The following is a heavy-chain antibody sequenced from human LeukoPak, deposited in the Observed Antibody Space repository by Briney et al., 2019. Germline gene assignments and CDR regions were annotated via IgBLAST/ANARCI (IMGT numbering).Heavy chain of an antibody. V-gene: IGHV1-18*01. J-gene: IGHJ6*02. CDR2: ISAYNGNT. D-gene: IGHD3-22*01. CDR1: DYTFTSYG. CDR3: ARDESYYDSSGDYPYYYYGMDV. Sequence: ASVRVSCKASDYTFTSYGISWVRQAPGQGLEWMGWISAYNGNTNYAQKLQGRVTMTTDTSTSTAYMELRSLRSDDTAVYYCARDESYYDSSGDYPYYYYGMDVWGQGTTVTVSS.